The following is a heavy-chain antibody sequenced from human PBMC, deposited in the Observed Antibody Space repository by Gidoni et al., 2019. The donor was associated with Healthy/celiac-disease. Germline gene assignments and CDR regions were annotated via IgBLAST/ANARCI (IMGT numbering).Heavy chain of an antibody. CDR3: ARVDTMEGASFDP. CDR2: INPSGGST. D-gene: IGHD3-10*01. J-gene: IGHJ5*02. V-gene: IGHV1-46*01. Sequence: QVQLVQSGAEVKKHGASVKVSCKASGYTFTSYYMHGVRQAPGQGLEWMGIINPSGGSTSYAQKFQGRVTMTRDTSTSTVYMELRSLRSEDTAVYYCARVDTMEGASFDPWGQGTLVTVSS. CDR1: GYTFTSYY.